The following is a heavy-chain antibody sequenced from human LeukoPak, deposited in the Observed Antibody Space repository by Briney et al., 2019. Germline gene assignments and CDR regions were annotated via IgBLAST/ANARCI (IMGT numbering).Heavy chain of an antibody. CDR2: ISSSNNYI. J-gene: IGHJ4*02. V-gene: IGHV3-21*01. D-gene: IGHD3-22*01. CDR1: DFTFSSYT. Sequence: PGGSLRLSCASSDFTFSSYTMNWVRQAPGKGLELVSSISSSNNYIYYADSVKGRFTISRDNAKNSLYLQMNSLRAEDTAIYYCARAYDSSGYFDYWGQGTLVTVSS. CDR3: ARAYDSSGYFDY.